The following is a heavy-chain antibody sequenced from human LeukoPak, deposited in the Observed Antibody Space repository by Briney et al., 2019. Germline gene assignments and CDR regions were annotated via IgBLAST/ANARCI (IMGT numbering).Heavy chain of an antibody. CDR1: GFTFSSYG. CDR2: ISGSSTYI. V-gene: IGHV3-21*01. CDR3: ARAVTATGDFDY. D-gene: IGHD6-13*01. Sequence: NPGGSLRLSCAASGFTFSSYGMHWVRQAPGKGLEWVSSISGSSTYIYYADSVKGRVTISRENAKNSLYLQMNSLRAEDTAVYYCARAVTATGDFDYWGQGTLVTVSS. J-gene: IGHJ4*02.